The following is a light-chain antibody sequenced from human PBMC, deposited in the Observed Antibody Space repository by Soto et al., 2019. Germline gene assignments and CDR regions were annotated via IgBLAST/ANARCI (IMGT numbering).Light chain of an antibody. CDR1: SSDVGSYNL. CDR3: CSYAGNSVV. CDR2: EVS. J-gene: IGLJ2*01. V-gene: IGLV2-23*02. Sequence: QSALTQPRSVSGSPGQSITISCTGTSSDVGSYNLVSWYQQHPGKAPKLMIYEVSKRPSGISNRFSGSKSGNTASLTISGLQAEDEADYYCCSYAGNSVVFGGGTKVTVL.